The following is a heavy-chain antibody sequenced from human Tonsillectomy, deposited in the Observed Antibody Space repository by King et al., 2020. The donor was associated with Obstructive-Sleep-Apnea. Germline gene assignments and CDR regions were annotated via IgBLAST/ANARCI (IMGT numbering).Heavy chain of an antibody. CDR3: ANPGTGRDY. D-gene: IGHD3/OR15-3a*01. J-gene: IGHJ4*02. CDR1: GFTFSSYA. CDR2: ISGSGDST. V-gene: IGHV3-23*04. Sequence: VQLVESGGGLVQPGGSLRLSCSASGFTFSSYAMSWVRQAPGKGLEWVSTISGSGDSTYYAGSVKGRFTISRDNSKNTLYLQMNSLRAEETAVYYCANPGTGRDYWGQGTLVTVSS.